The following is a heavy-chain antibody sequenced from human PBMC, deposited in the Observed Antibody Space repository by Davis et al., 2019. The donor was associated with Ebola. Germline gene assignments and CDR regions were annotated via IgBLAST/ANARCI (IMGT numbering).Heavy chain of an antibody. Sequence: MPSETLSLTCAVSGGSISSSNWWRWVRQPPGKGLEWIGEIYHSGSTNYNPSLKSRVTISADTSKNQFSLKLSSVTAADTAVYYCARGLYDFWSGYFDYWGQGTLVTVSS. CDR2: IYHSGST. V-gene: IGHV4-4*02. J-gene: IGHJ4*02. CDR1: GGSISSSNW. D-gene: IGHD3-3*01. CDR3: ARGLYDFWSGYFDY.